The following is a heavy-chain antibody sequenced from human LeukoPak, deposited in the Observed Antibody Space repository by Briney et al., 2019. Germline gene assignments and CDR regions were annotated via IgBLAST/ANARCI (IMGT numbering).Heavy chain of an antibody. CDR1: GFTFSSYA. J-gene: IGHJ4*02. V-gene: IGHV3-23*01. D-gene: IGHD6-19*01. Sequence: GGSLRLSCAASGFTFSSYAMSWVRQAPGKGLEWVSAISGSGGSTYYADSVKGRFTISRDNSKNTLYLQMNSQRAEDTAVYYCAKVEAVAGLVRLDYWGQGTLVTVSS. CDR2: ISGSGGST. CDR3: AKVEAVAGLVRLDY.